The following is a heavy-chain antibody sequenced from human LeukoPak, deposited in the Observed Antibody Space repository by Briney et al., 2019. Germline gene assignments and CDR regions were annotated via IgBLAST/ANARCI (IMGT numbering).Heavy chain of an antibody. CDR1: GYTFTSYV. V-gene: IGHV1-18*01. CDR3: ARVTGIGVGGPVDY. Sequence: ASVKVSCKASGYTFTSYVISWVRQAPGQGLEWMGWISAYNGNTNYAQKLQGRVTMTTDTSTRTAYMELRSLRSDDTAVYYCARVTGIGVGGPVDYWGQGTLVTVSS. J-gene: IGHJ4*02. D-gene: IGHD6-19*01. CDR2: ISAYNGNT.